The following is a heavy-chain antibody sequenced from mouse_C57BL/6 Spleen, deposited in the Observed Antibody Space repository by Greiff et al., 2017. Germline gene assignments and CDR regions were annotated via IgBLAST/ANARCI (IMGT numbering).Heavy chain of an antibody. CDR3: ARGGIYYDYEGAFDY. CDR2: IYPGSGST. V-gene: IGHV1-55*01. D-gene: IGHD2-4*01. J-gene: IGHJ2*01. Sequence: VKLKQPGAELVKPGASVKMSCKASGYTFTSYWITWVKQRPGQGLEWIGDIYPGSGSTNYNEKFKSKATLTVDTSSSTAYMQLSSLTSEESAVYSWARGGIYYDYEGAFDYWGQGTTLTVSS. CDR1: GYTFTSYW.